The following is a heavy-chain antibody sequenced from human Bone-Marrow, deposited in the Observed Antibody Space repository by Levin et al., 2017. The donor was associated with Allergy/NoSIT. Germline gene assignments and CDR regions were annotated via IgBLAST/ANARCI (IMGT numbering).Heavy chain of an antibody. CDR3: ARVVRWLQVSAAEELGWSFYFDY. CDR2: IYSGGST. Sequence: SETLSLTCTVSGGSISSANYYWSWVRQHPGKGLEWIGYIYSGGSTYYNSALKSRGTISIDTPKNQFSLKLSSVTAADTAVYYCARVVRWLQVSAAEELGWSFYFDYWGQGILVTVSS. CDR1: GGSISSANYY. V-gene: IGHV4-31*03. J-gene: IGHJ4*02. D-gene: IGHD5-24*01.